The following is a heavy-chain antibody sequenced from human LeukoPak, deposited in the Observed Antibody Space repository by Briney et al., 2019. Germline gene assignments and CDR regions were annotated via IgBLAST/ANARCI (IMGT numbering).Heavy chain of an antibody. V-gene: IGHV1-46*01. D-gene: IGHD2-15*01. Sequence: ASVKVSCKAFGYTFTRYYMHWVRQAPGQGPEWMGVISPSGGSTTYAQKFQGRVTLTRDTSISTAYMELRRLSSDDTAIYYCARPYCNGGSCHDYFDYWGQGTLVSVSS. J-gene: IGHJ4*02. CDR3: ARPYCNGGSCHDYFDY. CDR2: ISPSGGST. CDR1: GYTFTRYY.